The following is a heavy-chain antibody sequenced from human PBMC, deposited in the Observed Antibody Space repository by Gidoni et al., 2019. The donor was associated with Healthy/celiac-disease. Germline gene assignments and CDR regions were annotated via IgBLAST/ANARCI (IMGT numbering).Heavy chain of an antibody. CDR2: ISGSGGST. Sequence: EVQLLESGGGLVQPGGSLRLSCAASGFTFSSYAMSWVRQAPGKGLEWVSSISGSGGSTYYADSVKGRFTISRDNSKNTLYLQMNSLRAEDTAVYYCAAQAYCTNGVCPSRDWGQGTLVTVSS. CDR3: AAQAYCTNGVCPSRD. V-gene: IGHV3-23*01. D-gene: IGHD2-8*01. CDR1: GFTFSSYA. J-gene: IGHJ4*02.